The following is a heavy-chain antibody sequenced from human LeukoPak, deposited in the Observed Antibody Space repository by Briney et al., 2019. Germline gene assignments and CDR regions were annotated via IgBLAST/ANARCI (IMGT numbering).Heavy chain of an antibody. CDR3: ASEIAAACVFDY. J-gene: IGHJ4*02. CDR2: ISGSGGST. V-gene: IGHV3-23*01. CDR1: GFTFDDYG. D-gene: IGHD6-13*01. Sequence: PGGSLRLSCAASGFTFDDYGMSWVRQAPGKGLEWVSAISGSGGSTYYADSVKGRFTISRDNSKNTLYLQMNSLRAEDTAVYYCASEIAAACVFDYWGQGTLVTVSS.